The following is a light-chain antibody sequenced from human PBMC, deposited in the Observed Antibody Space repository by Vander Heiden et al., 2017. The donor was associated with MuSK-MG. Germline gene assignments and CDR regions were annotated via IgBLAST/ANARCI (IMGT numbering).Light chain of an antibody. Sequence: EIVMTQSAATLSVFPGERATLSCRASQSVRSNLAWYQQKPGQAPRLLIYGVSTRATGIPARFSGSGSGTEFTLSISSLQSEDIAVYYCQQDDSWPDTFGQGTKLEIK. V-gene: IGKV3D-15*01. CDR1: QSVRSN. CDR3: QQDDSWPDT. CDR2: GVS. J-gene: IGKJ2*01.